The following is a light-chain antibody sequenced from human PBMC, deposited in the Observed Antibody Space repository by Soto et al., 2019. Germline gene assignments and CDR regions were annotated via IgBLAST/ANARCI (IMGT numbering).Light chain of an antibody. Sequence: DIQMTQSPSTLSASVGDRVTITCRASQSVSSYLAWYQQKPGKVPKLLIFKASSLETGVPSRFSGSGSGTEFTLTISSLQSEDFAVYYCQQYYNWPPYTFGQGTKLDFK. V-gene: IGKV1-5*03. CDR1: QSVSSY. CDR2: KAS. CDR3: QQYYNWPPYT. J-gene: IGKJ2*01.